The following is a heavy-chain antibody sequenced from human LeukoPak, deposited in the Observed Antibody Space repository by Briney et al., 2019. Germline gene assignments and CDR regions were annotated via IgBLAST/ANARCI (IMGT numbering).Heavy chain of an antibody. CDR1: GGSISSYY. J-gene: IGHJ3*02. V-gene: IGHV4-59*12. D-gene: IGHD2-2*01. CDR3: ARDTVVVPAVRAFDI. CDR2: IHYSGST. Sequence: SETLSLTCTVSGGSISSYYWSWIRQPPGKGLEWIGYIHYSGSTNYNPSLKSRVTISVDTSKNQFSLKLSSVTAADTAVYYCARDTVVVPAVRAFDIWGQGTMVTVSS.